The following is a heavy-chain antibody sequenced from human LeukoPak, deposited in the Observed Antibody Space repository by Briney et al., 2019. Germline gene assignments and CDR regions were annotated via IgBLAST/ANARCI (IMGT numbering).Heavy chain of an antibody. CDR1: GFTVSSNY. D-gene: IGHD5-18*01. Sequence: PGGSLSLSCAASGFTVSSNYMSWVSQAPGKGLEWVSVISNSCSTFYADSVKGRSTISRDNSKNTLYIQMNSLRAEDTAVYYCARSGYSYALGDYWGQGTLVTVSS. CDR3: ARSGYSYALGDY. CDR2: ISNSCST. J-gene: IGHJ4*02. V-gene: IGHV3-53*01.